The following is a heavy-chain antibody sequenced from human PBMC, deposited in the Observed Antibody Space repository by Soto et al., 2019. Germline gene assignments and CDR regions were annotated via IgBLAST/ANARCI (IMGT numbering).Heavy chain of an antibody. CDR1: GFTFSSYS. CDR3: ARGPLYSSSSPANWFDP. Sequence: GGSPRLSCAASGFTFSSYSMNWVRQAPGKGLEWVSYISSSSSTIYYADSVKGRFTISRDNAKNSLYLQMNSLRDEDTAVYYCARGPLYSSSSPANWFDPWGQGTLVTVSS. J-gene: IGHJ5*02. V-gene: IGHV3-48*02. D-gene: IGHD6-6*01. CDR2: ISSSSSTI.